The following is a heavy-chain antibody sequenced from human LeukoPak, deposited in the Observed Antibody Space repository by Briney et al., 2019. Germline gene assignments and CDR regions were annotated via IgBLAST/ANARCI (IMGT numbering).Heavy chain of an antibody. Sequence: GGSLRLSCAASGFTFDDYTMHWVRQAPGKGLEWVSLISWDGGSTYYADSVKGRFTISRDNSKNFLYLQMNSLRTEDTALYYCAKGLRRSGYFFDYWGQGTLVTVSS. CDR1: GFTFDDYT. CDR2: ISWDGGST. V-gene: IGHV3-43*01. D-gene: IGHD3-22*01. J-gene: IGHJ4*02. CDR3: AKGLRRSGYFFDY.